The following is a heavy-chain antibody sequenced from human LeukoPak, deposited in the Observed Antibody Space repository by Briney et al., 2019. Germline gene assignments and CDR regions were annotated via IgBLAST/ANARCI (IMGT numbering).Heavy chain of an antibody. V-gene: IGHV4-59*12. CDR3: ARGFKQQLVRPAYYMDV. D-gene: IGHD6-13*01. Sequence: NSSETLSLTCTVSGGSISSYYWSWIRQPPGKGLEWIGYIYYSESTNYNPSLKSRVTISVDTSKNQFSLKLSSVTAADTAVYYCARGFKQQLVRPAYYMDVWGKGTTVTVSS. J-gene: IGHJ6*03. CDR1: GGSISSYY. CDR2: IYYSEST.